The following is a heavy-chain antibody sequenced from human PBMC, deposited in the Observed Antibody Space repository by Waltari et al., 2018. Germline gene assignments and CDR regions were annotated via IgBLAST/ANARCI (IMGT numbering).Heavy chain of an antibody. D-gene: IGHD1-1*01. V-gene: IGHV1-2*02. Sequence: QVQVVQSGAVEKRPGASVKVSCQTSGYILPDYFFHWVRQAPGQGLEWLGWINPPNGGTNYAQKFQGRVTMSRDTSSSTAYMDLSRLRSDDTAVYYCAKGASTYGSTGGFDYWGQGALITVSS. CDR3: AKGASTYGSTGGFDY. J-gene: IGHJ4*02. CDR1: GYILPDYF. CDR2: INPPNGGT.